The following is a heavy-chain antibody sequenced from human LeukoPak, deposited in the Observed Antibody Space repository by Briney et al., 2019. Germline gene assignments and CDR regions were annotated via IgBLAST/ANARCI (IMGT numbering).Heavy chain of an antibody. D-gene: IGHD3-16*01. CDR2: INHSGST. CDR1: GGSFSDYY. J-gene: IGHJ3*02. Sequence: SETLSLTCAVYGGSFSDYYWTWIRQPPGKGLEWIGEINHSGSTYYNPSLKSRVTISVDTSKNQFSLKLSSVTAADTAVYYCASPYGGHDAFDIWGQGTMVTVSS. V-gene: IGHV4-34*09. CDR3: ASPYGGHDAFDI.